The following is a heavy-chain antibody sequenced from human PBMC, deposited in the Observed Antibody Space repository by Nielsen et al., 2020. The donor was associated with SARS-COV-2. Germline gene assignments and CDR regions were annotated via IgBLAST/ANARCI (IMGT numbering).Heavy chain of an antibody. D-gene: IGHD3-3*01. Sequence: GESLKISCAASGFTFSSYWMHWVRQAPGKGLVWVSRINSDGSSTSYADFVKGRFAISRDNAKNTLYLQMNSLRAEDTAVYYCAREKGGRVLIKYYYYGMDVWGQGTTVTVSS. CDR1: GFTFSSYW. CDR2: INSDGSST. J-gene: IGHJ6*02. CDR3: AREKGGRVLIKYYYYGMDV. V-gene: IGHV3-74*01.